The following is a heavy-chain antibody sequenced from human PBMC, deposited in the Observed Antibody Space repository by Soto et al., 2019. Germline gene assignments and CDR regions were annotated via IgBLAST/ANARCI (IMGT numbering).Heavy chain of an antibody. Sequence: SETLSLTCAVYGGSFSGYHWSWIRQPPGKGLEWIGEINHSGSTNYNPSLKSRVTISVDTSKNQFSLKLSSVTAADTAVYYCARGGRILNRYTERYYYYGMDLWGQGTTVTVSS. CDR2: INHSGST. D-gene: IGHD3-9*01. CDR3: ARGGRILNRYTERYYYYGMDL. V-gene: IGHV4-34*01. CDR1: GGSFSGYH. J-gene: IGHJ6*02.